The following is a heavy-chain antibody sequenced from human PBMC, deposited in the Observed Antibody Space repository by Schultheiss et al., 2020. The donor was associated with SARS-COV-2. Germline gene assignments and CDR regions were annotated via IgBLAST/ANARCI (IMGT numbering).Heavy chain of an antibody. V-gene: IGHV1-2*02. D-gene: IGHD5-18*01. Sequence: GESLKISCKASGYTFTGYYIHWVRQAPGQGLEWMGWMSPNSGNTGYAQKFQGRVTMTRDTSISTAYMELSRLRSDDTAVYYCASVDTAMVPPWHWGQGTLVTVSS. CDR2: MSPNSGNT. CDR3: ASVDTAMVPPWH. CDR1: GYTFTGYY. J-gene: IGHJ4*02.